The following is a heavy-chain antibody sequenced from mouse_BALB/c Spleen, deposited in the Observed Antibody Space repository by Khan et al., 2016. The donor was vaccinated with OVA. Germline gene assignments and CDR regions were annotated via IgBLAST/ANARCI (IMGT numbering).Heavy chain of an antibody. Sequence: LVKTGASVKISFKASGYLFTGYYMHWVKQSHGKSLEWIGSISCYNGSTTYNQKFKGKATFTVETSSSTVYMQFNSLTSEDSAVYYCARGDYYGSSSFAYWGQGTLVTVSA. CDR2: ISCYNGST. J-gene: IGHJ3*01. CDR1: GYLFTGYY. V-gene: IGHV1S34*01. CDR3: ARGDYYGSSSFAY. D-gene: IGHD1-1*01.